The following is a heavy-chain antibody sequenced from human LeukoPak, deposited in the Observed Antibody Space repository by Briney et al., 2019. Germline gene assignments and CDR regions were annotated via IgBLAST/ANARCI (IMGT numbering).Heavy chain of an antibody. CDR2: INHSGST. CDR3: ARGGLIVVVPAAAFRKGGYFDY. V-gene: IGHV4-34*01. D-gene: IGHD2-2*01. CDR1: GGSFSGYY. J-gene: IGHJ4*02. Sequence: SETLSLTCAVYGGSFSGYYWSWIRQPPGKGLEWIGEINHSGSTNYNPSLKSRVTISVDTSKNQFSLKLSSVTATDTAVYYCARGGLIVVVPAAAFRKGGYFDYWGQGTLVTVSS.